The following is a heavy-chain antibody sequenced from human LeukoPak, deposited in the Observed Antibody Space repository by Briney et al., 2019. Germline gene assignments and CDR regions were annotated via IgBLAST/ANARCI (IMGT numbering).Heavy chain of an antibody. D-gene: IGHD6-13*01. J-gene: IGHJ4*02. Sequence: GGSLRLSCAASGFTVSSNYMSWVRQAPGKGLEWVSVIYSGGSTYYADSVKGRLTISRDNSKNTLYLQMGSLRVEDMAVYYCARRIAAAAYDSWGQGTLVTVSS. CDR3: ARRIAAAAYDS. CDR1: GFTVSSNY. CDR2: IYSGGST. V-gene: IGHV3-66*02.